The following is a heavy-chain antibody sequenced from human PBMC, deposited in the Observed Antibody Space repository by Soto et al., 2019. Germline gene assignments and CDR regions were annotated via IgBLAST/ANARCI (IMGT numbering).Heavy chain of an antibody. J-gene: IGHJ4*02. Sequence: EVQLVESGRGLVQPGGSLKLSCAASGFTLSGFDIHWVRQASGEGLEWVGRIKTKVESYATELAASVKGRFTISRDDPKNTAYLEMNSLKTEDTAVYYCTRRYCSGGGCYSDFDYWGQGTLVTVSS. CDR2: IKTKVESYAT. CDR3: TRRYCSGGGCYSDFDY. D-gene: IGHD2-15*01. CDR1: GFTLSGFD. V-gene: IGHV3-73*01.